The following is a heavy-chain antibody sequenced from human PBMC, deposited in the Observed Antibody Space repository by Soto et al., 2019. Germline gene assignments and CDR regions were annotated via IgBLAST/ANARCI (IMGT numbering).Heavy chain of an antibody. CDR2: TSNTGSA. CDR1: GGSVNSGTDF. Sequence: QVQLQESGPGLVKPSETLSLTCIVSGGSVNSGTDFWSWIRQPPGKGLEWIGYTSNTGSAKYNPSLKSRVTITTDASTNHSSLKLTSVTAADTAVYYCGRGRSGQIVVFYWGQGTPVTVSS. J-gene: IGHJ4*02. V-gene: IGHV4-61*03. CDR3: GRGRSGQIVVFY. D-gene: IGHD1-26*01.